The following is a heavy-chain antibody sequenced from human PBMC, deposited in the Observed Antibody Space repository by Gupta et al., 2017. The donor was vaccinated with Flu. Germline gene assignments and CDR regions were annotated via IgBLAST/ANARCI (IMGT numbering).Heavy chain of an antibody. CDR2: IIPILGIA. D-gene: IGHD2-2*01. CDR1: GGTFSSYT. J-gene: IGHJ6*02. Sequence: QVQLVQSGAEVKKPGSSVKFSCKASGGTFSSYTISWVRQAPGQGLDWMGRIIPILGIANYAQKFQGRVTITADKSTSTAYMELSSLRSEDTAVYYCARTTLYCSSTSCYANYYYYGMDVWGQGTTVTVSS. V-gene: IGHV1-69*02. CDR3: ARTTLYCSSTSCYANYYYYGMDV.